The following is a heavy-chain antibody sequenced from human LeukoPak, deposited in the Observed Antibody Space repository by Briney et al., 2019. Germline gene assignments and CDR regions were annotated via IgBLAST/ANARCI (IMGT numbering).Heavy chain of an antibody. CDR2: IYSGGST. Sequence: GGSLRFSCAASGFTVSSSYMSWVRQAPGKGLEWVSVIYSGGSTYYADSVKGRFTISRDNSKNTLYLQMNSLRAEDTAVYFCAGFGSYYFDYWGQGTLVTVSS. J-gene: IGHJ4*02. V-gene: IGHV3-66*01. D-gene: IGHD3-10*01. CDR1: GFTVSSSY. CDR3: AGFGSYYFDY.